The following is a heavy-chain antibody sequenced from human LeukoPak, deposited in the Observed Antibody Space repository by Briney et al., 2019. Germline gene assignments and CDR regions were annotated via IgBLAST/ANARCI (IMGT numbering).Heavy chain of an antibody. CDR3: ARDPQYCAGDCHYGRFDY. CDR2: IKQDGSEK. J-gene: IGHJ4*02. D-gene: IGHD2-21*02. Sequence: PGGPLRLSCAASGFTFSVYWMTWVRQAPGKGLEWVANIKQDGSEKYYVDSVKGRFTISRDNAKNSLYLQMNSLRAEDTAVYYCARDPQYCAGDCHYGRFDYWGQGTLVTVSS. CDR1: GFTFSVYW. V-gene: IGHV3-7*01.